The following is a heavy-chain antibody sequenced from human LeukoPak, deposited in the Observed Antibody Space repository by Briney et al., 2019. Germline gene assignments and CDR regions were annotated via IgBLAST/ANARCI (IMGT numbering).Heavy chain of an antibody. CDR3: ARHSSVLYGSGSCDY. CDR2: ISCDSAIK. CDR1: GFTISRDS. D-gene: IGHD3-10*01. Sequence: PGGSLRLSCAASGFTISRDSMNWVRQAPGKGLEWISYISCDSAIKYYADSVKGRFTISRDNAKNSLYLQMNSLRAEDTAVYYCARHSSVLYGSGSCDYWGQGTLVTVSS. V-gene: IGHV3-48*04. J-gene: IGHJ4*02.